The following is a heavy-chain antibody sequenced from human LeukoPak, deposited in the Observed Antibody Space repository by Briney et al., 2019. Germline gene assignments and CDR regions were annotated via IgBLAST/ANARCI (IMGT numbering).Heavy chain of an antibody. CDR3: ARDSYDSSGYYNYYGMDV. CDR2: IYYSGST. CDR1: GGSISSSSYY. Sequence: PSETLSLTCTVSGGSISSSSYYWGWIRQPPGKGLEWIGSIYYSGSTYYNPSLKSRVTISVDTSKNQFSLKLSSVTAADTAVYYCARDSYDSSGYYNYYGMDVWGQGTTVTVSS. D-gene: IGHD3-22*01. V-gene: IGHV4-39*07. J-gene: IGHJ6*02.